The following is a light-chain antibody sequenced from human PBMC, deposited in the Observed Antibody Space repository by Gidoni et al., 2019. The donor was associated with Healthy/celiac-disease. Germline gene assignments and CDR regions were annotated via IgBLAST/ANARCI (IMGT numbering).Light chain of an antibody. V-gene: IGLV3-25*03. CDR2: KDS. CDR1: ALPKQY. J-gene: IGLJ2*01. Sequence: SYELTQSPSASVSPGQTARITCSGDALPKQYAYWYHHKPGQAPVLVIYKDSERHSGIPERFSGSSSGKTVTLTISGVQEEDEADYYWKSADSSGTYPVVFGGGTKLTVL. CDR3: KSADSSGTYPVV.